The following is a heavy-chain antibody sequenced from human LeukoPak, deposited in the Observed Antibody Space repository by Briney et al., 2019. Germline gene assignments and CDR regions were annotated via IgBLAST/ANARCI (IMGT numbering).Heavy chain of an antibody. D-gene: IGHD3-22*01. CDR1: GFTFSSYG. CDR3: ARDGYTYYYDSSGYPRY. Sequence: GSLRLSCAASGFTFSSYGMHWVRQAPGKGLEWVAVIWYDGSNKYYADSVKGRFTISRDNSKNTLYLQMNSLRAEDMAVYYCARDGYTYYYDSSGYPRYWGQGTLVTVSS. V-gene: IGHV3-33*01. J-gene: IGHJ4*02. CDR2: IWYDGSNK.